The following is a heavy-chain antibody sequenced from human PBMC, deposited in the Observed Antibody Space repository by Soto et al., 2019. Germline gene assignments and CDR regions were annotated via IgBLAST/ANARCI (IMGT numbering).Heavy chain of an antibody. Sequence: SETLSLTCTVSGGSISSGDYYWSWIRQPPGKGLEWIGNIYYSGSTYYNPSLKSRVTISVDTSKNQFSLKLSSVTAADTAVYYCAIRYYYDSSGTRPFDYWGQGTLVTVSS. V-gene: IGHV4-30-4*01. CDR3: AIRYYYDSSGTRPFDY. J-gene: IGHJ4*02. CDR2: IYYSGST. D-gene: IGHD3-22*01. CDR1: GGSISSGDYY.